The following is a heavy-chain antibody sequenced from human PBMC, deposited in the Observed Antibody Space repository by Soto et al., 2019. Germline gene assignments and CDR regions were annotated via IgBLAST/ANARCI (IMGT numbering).Heavy chain of an antibody. V-gene: IGHV1-69*06. CDR1: GGTFSSYA. D-gene: IGHD3-22*01. J-gene: IGHJ4*02. CDR3: ARKGSGYYYEYFDY. Sequence: SVKVSCKASGGTFSSYAISWVRQAPGQGLEWMGGIIPIFGTTNYAQKFQGRVTITADKSTSTAYMELSSLRSEDTAVYYCARKGSGYYYEYFDYWGQGTRVTVSS. CDR2: IIPIFGTT.